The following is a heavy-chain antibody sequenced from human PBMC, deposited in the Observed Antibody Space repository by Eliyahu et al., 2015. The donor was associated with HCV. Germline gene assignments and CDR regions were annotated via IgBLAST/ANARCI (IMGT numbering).Heavy chain of an antibody. CDR2: ISGSGGST. Sequence: EVQLLESGGGLVQPGGSLRLSCAASGFTFSSYAMXWVRQAPGKGLEWVSAISGSGGSTYYADSVKGRFTISRDNSKNTLYLQMNSLRAEDTAVYYCAKAQPQLQQLPYYYYYYGMDVWGQGTTVTVSS. V-gene: IGHV3-23*01. CDR1: GFTFSSYA. D-gene: IGHD6-13*01. CDR3: AKAQPQLQQLPYYYYYYGMDV. J-gene: IGHJ6*02.